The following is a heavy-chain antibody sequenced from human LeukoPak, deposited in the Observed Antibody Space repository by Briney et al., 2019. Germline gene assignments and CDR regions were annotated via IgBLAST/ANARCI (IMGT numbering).Heavy chain of an antibody. CDR1: GFTFSSSW. CDR2: IKQDGTEE. CDR3: ARDPCHGALDY. J-gene: IGHJ4*02. V-gene: IGHV3-7*03. D-gene: IGHD2-2*01. Sequence: PPGGSLRLSCVASGFTFSSSWMSWVRRAPGKGLEWVANIKQDGTEEYYVDSVRGRFSISKDNAKNSLYLQMNSLRAEDTAVYYCARDPCHGALDYWGQGALVTVSS.